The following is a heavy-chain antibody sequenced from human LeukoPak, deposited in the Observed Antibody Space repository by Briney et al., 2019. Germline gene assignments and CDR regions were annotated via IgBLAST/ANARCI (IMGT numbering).Heavy chain of an antibody. CDR1: GFTVSTNY. J-gene: IGHJ4*02. D-gene: IGHD3-16*01. CDR2: IYSDGTT. CDR3: ARSLYRGYSFDY. Sequence: GGSLRLSCAVSGFTVSTNYMTWVRQAPGKGLEWVSFIYSDGTTYYTDSVKGRFTISRDNSKNTLYLQMNSLRAEDTAVYYCARSLYRGYSFDYWGQGTLVTVSS. V-gene: IGHV3-53*01.